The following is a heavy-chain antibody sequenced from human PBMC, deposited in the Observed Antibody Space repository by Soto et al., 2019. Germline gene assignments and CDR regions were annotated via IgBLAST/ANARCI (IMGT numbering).Heavy chain of an antibody. CDR2: IYYSGST. CDR3: ARVYRSSGGYFQH. CDR1: GGSISSGGYY. Sequence: QVQLQESGPGLVKPSQTLSLTCTVSGGSISSGGYYWGWIRKHQGKGLEWIGYIYYSGSTYYNPSLKSRVTISVDTSKNQFSLKLSSVTAADTAVYYCARVYRSSGGYFQHWGQGTLVTVSS. D-gene: IGHD3-10*01. V-gene: IGHV4-31*03. J-gene: IGHJ1*01.